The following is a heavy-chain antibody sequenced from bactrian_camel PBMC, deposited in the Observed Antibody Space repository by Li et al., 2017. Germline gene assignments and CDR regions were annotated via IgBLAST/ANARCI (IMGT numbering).Heavy chain of an antibody. J-gene: IGHJ4*01. CDR2: IDVRGRT. CDR3: ASGASFDLSGCDYDS. CDR1: GYRMSTAC. Sequence: HVQLVESGGGSVRAGGSLRLSCTASGYRMSTACMGWFRQAPGKEREGVATIDVRGRTNYADSGKGRFTISRDNAQNSVYLQMNSLKPDDTAMYYCASGASFDLSGCDYDSWGQGTQVTVS. V-gene: IGHV3S53*01. D-gene: IGHD3*01.